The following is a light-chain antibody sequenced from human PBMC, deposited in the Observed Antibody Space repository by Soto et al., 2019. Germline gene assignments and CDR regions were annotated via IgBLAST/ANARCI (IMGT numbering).Light chain of an antibody. J-gene: IGKJ5*01. Sequence: EIVSTQSRGTLSFSPAERATLSWRASQRISGYLAWYQQKPGQAPRLLIYDASSRATGIPDRFSGSGSGTDFTLTITRLEPEDFAVFYCQQYGTSEIIFGQGTRLEIK. V-gene: IGKV3-20*01. CDR3: QQYGTSEII. CDR2: DAS. CDR1: QRISGY.